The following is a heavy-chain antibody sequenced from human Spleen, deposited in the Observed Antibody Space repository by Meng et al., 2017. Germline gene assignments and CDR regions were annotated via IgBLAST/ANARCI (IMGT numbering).Heavy chain of an antibody. CDR3: ARDLLGYCSGDSCYSKDLSGN. CDR2: IYHSGDT. V-gene: IGHV4-39*07. CDR1: GGSISSSSYY. D-gene: IGHD2-15*01. J-gene: IGHJ4*02. Sequence: GSLRLSCTVSGGSISSSSYYWGWIRQPPGKGLEWIGTIYHSGDTYYNPSLKSRVTISIDTPKNQFSLRLSSVTAADTAVYYCARDLLGYCSGDSCYSKDLSGNWGQGTLVTVSS.